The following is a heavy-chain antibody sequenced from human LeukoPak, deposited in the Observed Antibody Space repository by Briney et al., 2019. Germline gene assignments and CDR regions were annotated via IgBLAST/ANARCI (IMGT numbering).Heavy chain of an antibody. D-gene: IGHD6-19*01. J-gene: IGHJ6*02. CDR3: AREFSLYSSGWYSPGGAAPMDV. CDR2: ISSSSSYI. V-gene: IGHV3-21*01. Sequence: GGSLRLSCAASGFTFSSYSMNWVRQAPGKGLEWVSSISSSSSYIYYADSVKGRFTISRDNAKNSLYLQMNSLRAEDTAVYYCAREFSLYSSGWYSPGGAAPMDVWGQGTTVTVSS. CDR1: GFTFSSYS.